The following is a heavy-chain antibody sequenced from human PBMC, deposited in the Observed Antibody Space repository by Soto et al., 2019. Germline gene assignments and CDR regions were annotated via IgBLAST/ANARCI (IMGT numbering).Heavy chain of an antibody. J-gene: IGHJ4*02. V-gene: IGHV1-46*01. CDR2: ISPSDGST. CDR1: GYAFTSYE. D-gene: IGHD5-12*01. Sequence: ASVKVSCKASGYAFTSYEMYWVRQAPGQGLEWMGIISPSDGSTTYAQKFQGRVTMTRDTSTSTVYMELSSLRSEDTAVYYCARDRRDGYNTFDYWGQGTLVTVSS. CDR3: ARDRRDGYNTFDY.